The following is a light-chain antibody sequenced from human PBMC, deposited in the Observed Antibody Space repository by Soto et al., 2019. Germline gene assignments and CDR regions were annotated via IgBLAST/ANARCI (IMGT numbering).Light chain of an antibody. J-gene: IGKJ2*01. CDR3: HQYDSLPYT. V-gene: IGKV1-33*01. CDR1: QDITNY. Sequence: DIQMTQSPSSLSGSVGHRVTITSQASQDITNYLKWYQQKPGKAPKLLFYDASNLQTGVPSRFSGSGSGTDFSFTISSLQPEDIATYYCHQYDSLPYTFGQGTKLEIK. CDR2: DAS.